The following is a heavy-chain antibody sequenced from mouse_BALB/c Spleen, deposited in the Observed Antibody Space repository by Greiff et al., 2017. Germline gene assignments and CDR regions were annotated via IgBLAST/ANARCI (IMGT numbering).Heavy chain of an antibody. CDR2: IRNKANGYTT. CDR3: ARGELGRFYYFDY. CDR1: GFTFTDYY. Sequence: EVKLVESGGGLVQPGGSLRLSCATSGFTFTDYYMSWVRQPPGKALEWLGFIRNKANGYTTEYSASVKGRFTISRDNSQSILYLQMNTLRAEDSATYYCARGELGRFYYFDYWGQGTTLTVSS. V-gene: IGHV7-3*02. J-gene: IGHJ2*01. D-gene: IGHD4-1*01.